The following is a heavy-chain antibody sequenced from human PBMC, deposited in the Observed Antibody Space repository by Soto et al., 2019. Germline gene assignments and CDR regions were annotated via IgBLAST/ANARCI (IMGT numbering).Heavy chain of an antibody. D-gene: IGHD6-13*01. J-gene: IGHJ4*02. CDR3: ATYSSSWRADTQIFDY. CDR2: ISYDGSNK. CDR1: GFTFSSYA. V-gene: IGHV3-30-3*01. Sequence: QVQLVESGGGVVQPGRSLRLSCAASGFTFSSYAMHWVRQAPGKGLEWVAVISYDGSNKYYADSVKGRFTISRDNSKNTLYLQMNSLRAEDTAVYYCATYSSSWRADTQIFDYCGQGTLVTVSS.